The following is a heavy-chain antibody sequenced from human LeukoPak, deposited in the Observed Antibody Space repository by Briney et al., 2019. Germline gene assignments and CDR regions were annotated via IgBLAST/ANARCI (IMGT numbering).Heavy chain of an antibody. V-gene: IGHV4-34*01. CDR1: GGSFSGYR. J-gene: IGHJ4*02. D-gene: IGHD1-26*01. CDR3: ARLVGATGY. Sequence: SETLSLTCAVYGGSFSGYRWSWIRQPPGKGLEWIGEINHSGSTNYNPSLKSRVTISVDTSKNQFSLKLSSVTAADTAVYYCARLVGATGYWGQGTLVTVSS. CDR2: INHSGST.